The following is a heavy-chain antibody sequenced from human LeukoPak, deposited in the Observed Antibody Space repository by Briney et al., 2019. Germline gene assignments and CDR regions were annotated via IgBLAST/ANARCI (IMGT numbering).Heavy chain of an antibody. CDR1: GFTFSSYA. CDR3: AKGTVASCSGGSCYPFDC. V-gene: IGHV3-23*01. D-gene: IGHD2-15*01. CDR2: ITGNGVST. Sequence: GGSLRLSCAASGFTFSSYAMSWVRQAPGKGLEWVSAITGNGVSTFHTNSVKGRFTTTRDNSKNTLYLQMNSLRAEDTALYYCAKGTVASCSGGSCYPFDCWGQGTLVTVSS. J-gene: IGHJ4*02.